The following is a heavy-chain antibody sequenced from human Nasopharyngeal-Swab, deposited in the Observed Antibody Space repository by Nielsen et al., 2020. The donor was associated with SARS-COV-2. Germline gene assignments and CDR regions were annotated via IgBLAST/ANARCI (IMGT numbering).Heavy chain of an antibody. CDR3: ASDVHCSSTSCPHYSNYYYGMDV. Sequence: GESLKISCAASGFTFSSYSMNWVRQAPGKGLEGGSYISRSSSTIYYADSVKGRFTISRDNAKNSLYLQMNSLRDEDTAVYYCASDVHCSSTSCPHYSNYYYGMDVWGQGTTVTVSS. J-gene: IGHJ6*02. CDR1: GFTFSSYS. CDR2: ISRSSSTI. V-gene: IGHV3-48*02. D-gene: IGHD2-2*01.